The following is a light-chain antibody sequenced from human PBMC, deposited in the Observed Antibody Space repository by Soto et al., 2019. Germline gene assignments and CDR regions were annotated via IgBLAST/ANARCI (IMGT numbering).Light chain of an antibody. CDR2: DVS. Sequence: NSSDVGGYNYVSWYQQHPGKAPKLMIYDVSNRPSGVSNRFSGSKSGNTASLTISGLQAEDEDDYYCSSSTSSSTRVFGTGPKVPV. CDR3: SSSTSSSTRV. V-gene: IGLV2-14*04. CDR1: SSDVGGYNY. J-gene: IGLJ1*01.